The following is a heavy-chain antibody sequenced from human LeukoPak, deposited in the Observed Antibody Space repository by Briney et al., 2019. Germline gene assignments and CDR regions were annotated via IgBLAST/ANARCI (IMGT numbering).Heavy chain of an antibody. D-gene: IGHD6-13*01. CDR3: AKDREQQLGN. Sequence: GGSLRLSCAASGFSFRGHGMNWVRQAPGKGLEWVAVISYDGSNKYYADSVKGRFTISRDNSKNTLYLQMNSLRAEDTAVYYCAKDREQQLGNWGQGTLVTVSS. CDR1: GFSFRGHG. J-gene: IGHJ4*02. V-gene: IGHV3-30*18. CDR2: ISYDGSNK.